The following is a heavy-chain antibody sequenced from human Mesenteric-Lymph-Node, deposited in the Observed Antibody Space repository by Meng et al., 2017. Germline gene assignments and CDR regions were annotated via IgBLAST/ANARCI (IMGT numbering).Heavy chain of an antibody. J-gene: IGHJ4*02. CDR2: IYHSGST. V-gene: IGHV4-4*02. CDR3: ARTRSSGWSFDY. D-gene: IGHD6-19*01. CDR1: GGSISSSNW. Sequence: QGRLQEPGQGLVKPSGTLSLTCAVPGGSISSSNWWSWVRQPPGKGLEWIGEIYHSGSTNYNPSLKSRVTISVDKSKNQFSLKLSSVTAADTAVYYCARTRSSGWSFDYWGQGTLVTVSS.